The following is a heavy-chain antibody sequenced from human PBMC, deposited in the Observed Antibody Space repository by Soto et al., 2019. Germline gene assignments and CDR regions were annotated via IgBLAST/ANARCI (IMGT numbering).Heavy chain of an antibody. Sequence: GGSLRLSCAASGFTFSSYAMHWVRQAPGKGLEYVSAISSNGGSTYYANSVKGRFTXXXXXXXXXXXXXXXXXXXEDXXXYYCARGRTTTGTDYWGQGTLVTVSS. CDR2: ISSNGGST. V-gene: IGHV3-64*01. CDR1: GFTFSSYA. CDR3: ARGRTTTGTDY. J-gene: IGHJ4*02. D-gene: IGHD1-1*01.